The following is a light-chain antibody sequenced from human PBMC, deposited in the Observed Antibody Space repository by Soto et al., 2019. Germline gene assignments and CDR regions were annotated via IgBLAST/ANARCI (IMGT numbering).Light chain of an antibody. CDR3: SSYTSSSTPDV. Sequence: QSALTQPASVSGSPGQSITISCTGTSSDVGGYNYVSWYQQHPGKAPKLMIYEVSNRPSGVSNRFYGSKSGNTASLTISGLQAEDEADYYCSSYTSSSTPDVFGTGTKLTVL. CDR1: SSDVGGYNY. CDR2: EVS. V-gene: IGLV2-14*01. J-gene: IGLJ1*01.